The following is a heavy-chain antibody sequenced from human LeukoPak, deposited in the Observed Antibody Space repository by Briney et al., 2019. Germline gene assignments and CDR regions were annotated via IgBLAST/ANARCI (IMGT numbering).Heavy chain of an antibody. CDR1: GLTVSSYS. Sequence: GGSLRLSCVASGLTVSSYSMNWVRQAPGKGLEWVSVIYSGGSTYYADSVKGRFTISRDNSKNTLYLQMNSLRAEDTAVYYCARAKYYYDSSGYHWDYWGQGTLVTVSS. CDR2: IYSGGST. D-gene: IGHD3-22*01. CDR3: ARAKYYYDSSGYHWDY. V-gene: IGHV3-53*01. J-gene: IGHJ4*02.